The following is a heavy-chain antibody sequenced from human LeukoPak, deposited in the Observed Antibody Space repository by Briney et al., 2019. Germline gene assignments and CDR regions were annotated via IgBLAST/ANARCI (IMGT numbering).Heavy chain of an antibody. D-gene: IGHD1-26*01. CDR1: GYSIDSGFY. CDR2: IYHSGST. V-gene: IGHV4-38-2*02. Sequence: SETLSLTRTVSGYSIDSGFYWGWIRQPPGKGLEWIANIYHSGSTYYNPSLQSRVNISVDTSKNQFSLNLATVAATDTAMYYCARVGYSGSYYHAFEIWGQGTMVTVSS. CDR3: ARVGYSGSYYHAFEI. J-gene: IGHJ3*02.